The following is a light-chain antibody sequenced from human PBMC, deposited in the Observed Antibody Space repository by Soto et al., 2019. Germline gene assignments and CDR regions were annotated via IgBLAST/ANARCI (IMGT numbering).Light chain of an antibody. CDR3: QKYNSAPLT. V-gene: IGKV1-13*02. J-gene: IGKJ4*01. CDR1: QDIYNS. CDR2: DAS. Sequence: IQMTQSPSSLSASVGDRVTITCQASQDIYNSLSWYQQKPVKAPKLLIYDASSLESGVPSRFSGSGSGTDFTLTISSLQPEDVATYYCQKYNSAPLTFGGGTKVDIK.